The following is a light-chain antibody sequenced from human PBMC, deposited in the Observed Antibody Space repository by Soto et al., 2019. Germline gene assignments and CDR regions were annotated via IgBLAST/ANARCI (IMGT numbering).Light chain of an antibody. J-gene: IGKJ1*01. CDR1: QSINSN. Sequence: EIVMTQSPAPLSVFSGGRVTLSFRASQSINSNLAWYQQKPGQAPRLLIYGASTRATGIPARFSGSGFGTEFTLTISSLQSEDFAVYYCQQYSNWPSWTFGQGTKV. CDR3: QQYSNWPSWT. V-gene: IGKV3-15*01. CDR2: GAS.